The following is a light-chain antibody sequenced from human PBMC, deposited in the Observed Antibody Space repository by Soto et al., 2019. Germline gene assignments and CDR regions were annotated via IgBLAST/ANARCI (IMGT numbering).Light chain of an antibody. CDR3: QQSFTTPLT. J-gene: IGKJ4*01. CDR1: QNIRDW. V-gene: IGKV1-5*01. CDR2: DAS. Sequence: DIQMTPSPSTLSASVGDRVTITCRASQNIRDWLAWYQQKPGKAPKLLIYDASNLESGVPSRFTGSGSGTDFNLTINSLQPEDFATYFCQQSFTTPLTFGGGTKVHIK.